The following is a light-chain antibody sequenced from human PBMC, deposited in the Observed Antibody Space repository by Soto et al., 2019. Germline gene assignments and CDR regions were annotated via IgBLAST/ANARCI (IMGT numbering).Light chain of an antibody. Sequence: QSALTQPRSVSGSPGQSVTISCTGTSSDVGGYNYVSWYQQHPGKAPKLMISDVSKRPSGVPDRFSGSKSGTTASLTISGLQADDEADYYCCSSAGTSPSVFGGGTKVTVL. V-gene: IGLV2-11*01. CDR1: SSDVGGYNY. CDR2: DVS. J-gene: IGLJ3*02. CDR3: CSSAGTSPSV.